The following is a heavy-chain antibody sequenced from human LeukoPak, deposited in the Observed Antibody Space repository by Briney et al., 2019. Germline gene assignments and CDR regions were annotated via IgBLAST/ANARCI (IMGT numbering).Heavy chain of an antibody. J-gene: IGHJ6*02. D-gene: IGHD2-2*01. CDR3: ARELVPAVGYYYGMDV. Sequence: SVKVSCKASGGTFSSYAISWVRQAPGQELEWMGGIIPIFGTANYAQKFQGRVTITADESTSTAYMELSSLRSEDTAVYYCARELVPAVGYYYGMDVWGQGTTVTVSS. CDR1: GGTFSSYA. CDR2: IIPIFGTA. V-gene: IGHV1-69*13.